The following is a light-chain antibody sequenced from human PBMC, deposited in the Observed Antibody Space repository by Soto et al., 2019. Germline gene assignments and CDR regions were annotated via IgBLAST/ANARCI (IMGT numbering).Light chain of an antibody. CDR2: DNN. CDR3: ATWDGSLPGEV. Sequence: QSVLTQPPSASGTPGQTVTISCSGSTSNIGSNTVNWYHQVPGTAPKLLIYDNNKRPSGIPDRFSGSKSGTSGTLDITGLQTGDEADYYCATWDGSLPGEVFGGGTKLTVL. CDR1: TSNIGSNT. V-gene: IGLV1-44*01. J-gene: IGLJ2*01.